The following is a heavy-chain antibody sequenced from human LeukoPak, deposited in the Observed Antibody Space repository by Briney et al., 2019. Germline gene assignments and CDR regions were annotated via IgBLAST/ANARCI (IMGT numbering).Heavy chain of an antibody. CDR2: ISGSGGST. CDR1: GFSLSTYA. Sequence: GGSLRLSCAASGFSLSTYAMSWVRQAPGKGPEWVSAISGSGGSTYYADSVKGRFTISRDNSKNTLYLQMNSLRAEDTAVYYCAKAGVSSGYYLYYFDYWGQGTLVTVSS. D-gene: IGHD3-22*01. CDR3: AKAGVSSGYYLYYFDY. V-gene: IGHV3-23*01. J-gene: IGHJ4*02.